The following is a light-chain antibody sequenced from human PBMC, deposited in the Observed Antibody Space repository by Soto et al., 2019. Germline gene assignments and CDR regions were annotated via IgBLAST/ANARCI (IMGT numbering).Light chain of an antibody. CDR3: QPFGSSPGFT. V-gene: IGKV3-20*01. Sequence: EIVLTQSPATLSLSPGERATLSCRASESIESRYLAWYQQRPGQAPRLLIYGTSSRATGIPDRFSGSGSGTDFSLTISRLEPEDFAVYYCQPFGSSPGFTFGPGTKVDIK. CDR1: ESIESRY. J-gene: IGKJ3*01. CDR2: GTS.